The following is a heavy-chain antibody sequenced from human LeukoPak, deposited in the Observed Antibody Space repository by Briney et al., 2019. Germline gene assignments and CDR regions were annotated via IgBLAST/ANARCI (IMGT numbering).Heavy chain of an antibody. J-gene: IGHJ4*02. D-gene: IGHD1-26*01. CDR1: GDFLRRYW. CDR3: ARQGYTASYYFLDF. Sequence: PSETLSLTCDVSGDFLRRYWWGWVRQPAGKGLDGIGRIYATGSTKFNPSLKSRIHLSMDTSKNHLSLQLSLKLTSVTAADTAVYFCARQGYTASYYFLDFWSQGTLVTVSP. CDR2: IYATGST. V-gene: IGHV4-4*07.